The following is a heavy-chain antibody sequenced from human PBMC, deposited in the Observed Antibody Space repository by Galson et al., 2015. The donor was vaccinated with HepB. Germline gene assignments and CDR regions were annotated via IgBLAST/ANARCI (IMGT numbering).Heavy chain of an antibody. J-gene: IGHJ4*02. V-gene: IGHV1-24*01. D-gene: IGHD3-16*01. CDR2: FDPEDGET. Sequence: SVKVSCKVSGYTLTELSMHWVRQAPGKGLEWMGGFDPEDGETIYAQKFQGRVTMTEDTSTDTAYMELSSLRSEDTAVYYCATEGESTGSFDYWGQGTLVTVSS. CDR1: GYTLTELS. CDR3: ATEGESTGSFDY.